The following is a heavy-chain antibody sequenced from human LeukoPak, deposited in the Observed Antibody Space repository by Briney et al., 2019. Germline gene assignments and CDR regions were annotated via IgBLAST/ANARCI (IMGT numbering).Heavy chain of an antibody. CDR1: GFTFSDYY. V-gene: IGHV4-38-2*01. D-gene: IGHD6-13*01. Sequence: LRLSCAASGFTFSDYYMSWIRQPPGRGLEWIGSIYYSGSTYYNPSLKSRVTISVDTSKNQFSLKLSSVTAADTAVYYCARHASWSAAGTSFDYWGQGTLVTVSS. J-gene: IGHJ4*02. CDR2: IYYSGST. CDR3: ARHASWSAAGTSFDY.